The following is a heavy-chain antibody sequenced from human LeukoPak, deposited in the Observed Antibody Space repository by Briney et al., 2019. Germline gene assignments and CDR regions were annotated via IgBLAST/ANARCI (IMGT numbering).Heavy chain of an antibody. CDR3: AKGVCGSIACHLDY. CDR2: ISETGDKT. D-gene: IGHD2-2*01. J-gene: IGHJ4*02. CDR1: GFTFSSYS. Sequence: GGPLRLSCAASGFTFSSYSMNWVRQAPGKGLEWVSIISETGDKTYYADSVEGRFTIPRDNSKNTLYLQLNSLRAEDTAAFYCAKGVCGSIACHLDYWGQGTLVTVSS. V-gene: IGHV3-23*01.